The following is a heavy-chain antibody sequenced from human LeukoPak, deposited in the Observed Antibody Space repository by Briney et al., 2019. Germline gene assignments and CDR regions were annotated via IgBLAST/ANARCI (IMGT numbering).Heavy chain of an antibody. V-gene: IGHV4-61*02. CDR3: AGGAWNYYY. Sequence: PSETLSVTCTVSGGSISSGSYYWSWIRQPAGKGLEWIGRIYTSGSTNYNPSLKSRVTISVDTSKNQFSLKLSSVTAADTAVYYCAGGAWNYYYWGQGTLVTVSS. CDR2: IYTSGST. D-gene: IGHD1-7*01. CDR1: GGSISSGSYY. J-gene: IGHJ4*02.